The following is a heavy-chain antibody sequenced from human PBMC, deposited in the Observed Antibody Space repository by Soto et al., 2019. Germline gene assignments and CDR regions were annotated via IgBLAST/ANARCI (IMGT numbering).Heavy chain of an antibody. CDR1: GGSISSGGYY. CDR3: ARAPAGSTVVIRYFDY. CDR2: IYYSGST. V-gene: IGHV4-31*03. Sequence: QVQLQESGPGLVKPSQTLSLTCTVSGGSISSGGYYWSWIRQHPGKGLEWIGYIYYSGSTYYNPSLKSRVTISVDTSKNQFSLKLSSVTAADTAVYYCARAPAGSTVVIRYFDYWGQGTLVTVSS. D-gene: IGHD4-17*01. J-gene: IGHJ4*02.